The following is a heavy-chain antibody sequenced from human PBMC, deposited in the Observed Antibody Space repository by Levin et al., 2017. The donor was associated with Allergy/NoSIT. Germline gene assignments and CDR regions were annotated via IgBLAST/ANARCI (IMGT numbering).Heavy chain of an antibody. Sequence: GGSLRLSCVVSGLNFTNYWMHWVRQAPGKGLVWVSRINSDGSITNYADSVKGRFTVSRDNAKNTVDLQMSSLRVEDTAVYYCAANTGNWGQGTLVTVSS. V-gene: IGHV3-74*01. CDR3: AANTGN. D-gene: IGHD1-14*01. CDR1: GLNFTNYW. J-gene: IGHJ4*02. CDR2: INSDGSIT.